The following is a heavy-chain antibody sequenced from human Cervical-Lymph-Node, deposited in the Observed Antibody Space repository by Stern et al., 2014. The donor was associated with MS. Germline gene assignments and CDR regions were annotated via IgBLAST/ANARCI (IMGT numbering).Heavy chain of an antibody. Sequence: VQLVESGGGVVQPGRSLRLSCAASGFTFSSYGMHWVRQAPGKGLEWVAVIWYDGSNKYYADSVKGRFTISRDNSKNTLYLQMNSLRAEDTAVYYCAIGAYYYYYGMDVWGQGTTVTVSS. V-gene: IGHV3-33*01. J-gene: IGHJ6*02. CDR2: IWYDGSNK. CDR3: AIGAYYYYYGMDV. CDR1: GFTFSSYG.